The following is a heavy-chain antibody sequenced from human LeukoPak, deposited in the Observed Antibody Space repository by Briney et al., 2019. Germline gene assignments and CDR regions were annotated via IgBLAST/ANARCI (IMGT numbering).Heavy chain of an antibody. Sequence: PSETLSLTCTVSGGSISRSSYYWGWIRQPPGEGLEWIGSIFYSGSTYYNPSLESRLTISVDTSKNQFSLKLNSVTAADTAVYYCARGDSSTWYPSGLHLDHWGQGTLVSVSS. D-gene: IGHD6-13*01. CDR1: GGSISRSSYY. V-gene: IGHV4-39*07. CDR2: IFYSGST. CDR3: ARGDSSTWYPSGLHLDH. J-gene: IGHJ4*02.